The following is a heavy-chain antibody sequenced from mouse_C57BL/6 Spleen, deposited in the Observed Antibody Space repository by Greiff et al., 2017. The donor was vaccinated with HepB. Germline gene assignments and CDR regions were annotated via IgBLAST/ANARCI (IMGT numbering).Heavy chain of an antibody. CDR3: ANYYGSSYGYFDV. CDR2: ISYDGSN. J-gene: IGHJ1*03. CDR1: GYSITSGYY. Sequence: DVQLQESGPGLVKPSQSLSLTCSVTGYSITSGYYWNWIRQFPGNKLEWMGYISYDGSNNYNPSLKNRISITRDTSKNQFFLKLNSVTTEDTATYYCANYYGSSYGYFDVWGTGTTVTVSS. V-gene: IGHV3-6*01. D-gene: IGHD1-1*01.